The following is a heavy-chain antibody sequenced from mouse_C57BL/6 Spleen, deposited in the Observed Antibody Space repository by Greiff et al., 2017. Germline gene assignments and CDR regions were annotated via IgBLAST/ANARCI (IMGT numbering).Heavy chain of an antibody. Sequence: VLLVESGAELMKPGASVKLSCKATGYTFTGYWIEWVKQRPGHGLEWIGEILPGSGSTNYNEKFKGKATFTADTSSNTTYMQLSSLTTEDSAIEYCAGRVSYCDYDEFAYWGQGTLVTVSA. CDR2: ILPGSGST. CDR1: GYTFTGYW. J-gene: IGHJ3*01. D-gene: IGHD2-4*01. CDR3: AGRVSYCDYDEFAY. V-gene: IGHV1-9*01.